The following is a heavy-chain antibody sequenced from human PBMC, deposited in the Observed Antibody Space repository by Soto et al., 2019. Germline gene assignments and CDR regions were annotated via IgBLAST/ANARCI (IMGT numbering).Heavy chain of an antibody. CDR1: GFTFSSYG. Sequence: GGSLRLSCAASGFTFSSYGMHWVRQAPGKGLEWVAVISYDGSNKYYADSVKGRFTISRDNSKNTLYLQMNSLRAEDTAVYYCAKDCNTGSGSDVGATTPVFDYWGQGTLVTVSS. V-gene: IGHV3-30*18. CDR2: ISYDGSNK. CDR3: AKDCNTGSGSDVGATTPVFDY. J-gene: IGHJ4*02. D-gene: IGHD1-26*01.